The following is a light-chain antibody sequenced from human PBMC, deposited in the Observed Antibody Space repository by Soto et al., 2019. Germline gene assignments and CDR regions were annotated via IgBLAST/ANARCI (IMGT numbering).Light chain of an antibody. J-gene: IGKJ2*01. CDR2: GAS. CDR3: QQYGSSPMYT. CDR1: QSVSSSY. Sequence: EIVLTQSPGTLSLSPGERATLCCRASQSVSSSYLAWYQQKPGQAPRLLIYGASGRATGIPDRFSGSGSGTDFTLTISRLEPEDFAVYYCQQYGSSPMYTFGQGTKLEIK. V-gene: IGKV3-20*01.